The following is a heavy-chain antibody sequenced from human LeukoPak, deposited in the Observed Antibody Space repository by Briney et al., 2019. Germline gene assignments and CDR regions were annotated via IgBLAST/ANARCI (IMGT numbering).Heavy chain of an antibody. CDR1: GYTFTGYD. CDR3: ARAKLTMVRGVPYYFDS. CDR2: INPNSGGT. J-gene: IGHJ4*02. V-gene: IGHV1-2*06. D-gene: IGHD3-10*01. Sequence: ASVEVSCKASGYTFTGYDMHWVRQAPGQGLEWMGRINPNSGGTNDAQKFQGRVTMTTDTSISTAYMELSRLRSDDTAVDYCARAKLTMVRGVPYYFDSWGPGTLVTVSS.